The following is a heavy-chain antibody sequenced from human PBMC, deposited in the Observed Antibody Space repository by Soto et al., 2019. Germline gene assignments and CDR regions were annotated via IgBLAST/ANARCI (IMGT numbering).Heavy chain of an antibody. J-gene: IGHJ5*02. Sequence: ASVKVSCKASGYSFTDYYIHWVRQAPGQGLEWMGWIIPNNGGTKYAQKFQDRVTMTRDTSITTAYMELSRLRSDDTAVYYCARGTFDSSGNYSAGCFGPWGQGTLVTVSS. V-gene: IGHV1-2*02. CDR3: ARGTFDSSGNYSAGCFGP. D-gene: IGHD3-22*01. CDR2: IIPNNGGT. CDR1: GYSFTDYY.